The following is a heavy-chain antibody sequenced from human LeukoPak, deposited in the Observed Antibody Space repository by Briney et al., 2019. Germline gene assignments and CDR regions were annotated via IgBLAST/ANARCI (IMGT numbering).Heavy chain of an antibody. CDR2: ISSSSNYI. V-gene: IGHV3-21*06. Sequence: GGSLRLSCAASGFTFTTYSMNWVRQAPGKGLEWVSSISSSSNYIYYADSVKGRFTISRDNAQSSLYLQMNSLRAEDTAVYYCSRRWLQHAFDIWGQGTMVTVSS. CDR1: GFTFTTYS. J-gene: IGHJ3*02. D-gene: IGHD5-24*01. CDR3: SRRWLQHAFDI.